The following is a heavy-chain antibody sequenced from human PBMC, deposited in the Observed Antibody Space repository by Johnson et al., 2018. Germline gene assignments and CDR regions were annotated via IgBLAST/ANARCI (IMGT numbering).Heavy chain of an antibody. CDR3: AKEGWFGGNYYYYYMDV. Sequence: VQLVESGGGVVRXGGSXRLXCAASGFTFDDYAMHWVRQAPGKGLEWVSGISWNSGNIGYADSVKGRFTISRDNAKNSLYLQMNSLRAEDTALYYCAKEGWFGGNYYYYYMDVWGKGTTVTVSS. CDR2: ISWNSGNI. J-gene: IGHJ6*03. D-gene: IGHD3-10*01. V-gene: IGHV3-9*01. CDR1: GFTFDDYA.